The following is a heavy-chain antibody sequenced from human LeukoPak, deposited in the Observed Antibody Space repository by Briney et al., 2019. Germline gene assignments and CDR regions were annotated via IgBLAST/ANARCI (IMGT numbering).Heavy chain of an antibody. CDR2: IYYTGST. Sequence: SETLSLTCTVSGASTSSYYWSWIRQPPGKGLEWIGFIYYTGSTTYNPSLRSRVTMSVDTSKNQFSQNLNSVTAADTAVYYCARGGQYSSGWYNYFDYSGQGTLVTVSS. D-gene: IGHD6-19*01. CDR3: ARGGQYSSGWYNYFDY. V-gene: IGHV4-59*01. J-gene: IGHJ4*02. CDR1: GASTSSYY.